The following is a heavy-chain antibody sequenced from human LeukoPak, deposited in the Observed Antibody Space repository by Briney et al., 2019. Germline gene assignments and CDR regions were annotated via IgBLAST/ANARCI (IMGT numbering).Heavy chain of an antibody. Sequence: EASVKVSCKGSGYIFPSYGLAWVRQAPGQGLEWMGWISPYNGETKYAQNFQDRLTLTTDTSTSTAYMELRSLRSDDTAVYYCVRDNLPVGSPENYFDSWGQGTLVTVSS. J-gene: IGHJ4*02. D-gene: IGHD4-23*01. CDR2: ISPYNGET. CDR1: GYIFPSYG. V-gene: IGHV1-18*01. CDR3: VRDNLPVGSPENYFDS.